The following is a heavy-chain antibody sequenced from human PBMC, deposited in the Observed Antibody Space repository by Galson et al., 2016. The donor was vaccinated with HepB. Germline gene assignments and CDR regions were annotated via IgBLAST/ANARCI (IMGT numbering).Heavy chain of an antibody. CDR3: AAGNAVVVD. CDR1: GFTVSNNY. D-gene: IGHD2-15*01. J-gene: IGHJ1*01. Sequence: SLRLSCAVSGFTVSNNYMSWVRQAPGKGLEWVSVAYSSGNTRYADSVRGRFTISRDNSKNTLYLQMNSLRAEDTAIYYCAAGNAVVVDWGQGTLVTVSS. CDR2: AYSSGNT. V-gene: IGHV3-53*01.